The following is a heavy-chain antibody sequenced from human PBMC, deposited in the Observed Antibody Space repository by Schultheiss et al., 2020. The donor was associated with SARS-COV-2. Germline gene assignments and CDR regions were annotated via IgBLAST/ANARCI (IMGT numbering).Heavy chain of an antibody. CDR3: ARDGISTILDV. D-gene: IGHD5/OR15-5a*01. Sequence: SQTLSLTCYVSGGSISGSYWSWIRQPPGKGLEWIGYIYYSGSTNYNPSLKSRVTISVDTSKNQFSLKLSSVTAADTAVYYCARDGISTILDVWGQGTTVTVSS. CDR2: IYYSGST. CDR1: GGSISGSY. V-gene: IGHV4-59*01. J-gene: IGHJ6*02.